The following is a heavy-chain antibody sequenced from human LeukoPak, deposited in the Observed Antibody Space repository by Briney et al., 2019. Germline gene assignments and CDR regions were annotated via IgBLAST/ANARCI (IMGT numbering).Heavy chain of an antibody. CDR2: ISAYNGNT. CDR1: GYTFTSYG. D-gene: IGHD5-24*01. Sequence: GASVKVSCKASGYTFTSYGISWVRQAPGQGLEWMGWISAYNGNTNYAQKLQGRVTMTTDTSTSTAYMELRSLRSDDTAVYYCARDHPTQLDYYYYYMDVWGKGTTVTVS. CDR3: ARDHPTQLDYYYYYMDV. V-gene: IGHV1-18*01. J-gene: IGHJ6*03.